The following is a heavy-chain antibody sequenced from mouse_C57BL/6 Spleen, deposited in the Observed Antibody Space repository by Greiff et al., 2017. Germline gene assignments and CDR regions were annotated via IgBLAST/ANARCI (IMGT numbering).Heavy chain of an antibody. CDR2: IDPSDSET. Sequence: QVQLQQSGAELVRPGSSVKLSCKASGYTFTSYWMHWVKQRPIQGLEWIGNIDPSDSETHYNQKFKDKATLTVDKSSSTAYMQLSSLTSEDSAVYYCARSDGYYNFAYWGQGTLVTVSA. D-gene: IGHD2-3*01. V-gene: IGHV1-52*01. CDR1: GYTFTSYW. J-gene: IGHJ3*01. CDR3: ARSDGYYNFAY.